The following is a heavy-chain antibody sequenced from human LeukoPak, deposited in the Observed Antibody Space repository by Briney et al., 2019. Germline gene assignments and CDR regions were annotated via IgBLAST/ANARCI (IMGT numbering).Heavy chain of an antibody. CDR3: ARPYKGGMDV. CDR2: VSPDGTTT. Sequence: GGSLRLSCAASGFSFSSFWMHWVRQNPETGLVWVSRVSPDGTTTAYVDSVKGRFTISRDNAKNTLYLQMTNLRTEDNAVYYCARPYKGGMDVWGQGTMVTVSS. J-gene: IGHJ6*02. V-gene: IGHV3-74*03. D-gene: IGHD1-20*01. CDR1: GFSFSSFW.